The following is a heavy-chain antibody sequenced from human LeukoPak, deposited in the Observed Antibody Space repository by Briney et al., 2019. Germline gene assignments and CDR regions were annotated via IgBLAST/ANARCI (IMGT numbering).Heavy chain of an antibody. CDR1: GFTFSSFG. J-gene: IGHJ4*02. CDR3: ARKVSLGYSGYDFDY. D-gene: IGHD5-12*01. V-gene: IGHV3-30*02. Sequence: GGSLRLSCAASGFTFSSFGMHWVRQAPGQGLEWVAFVRYDGTKIYYADAVKGRFTISRDNSKSTLYLQMDSLRAEDTAVYYCARKVSLGYSGYDFDYWGQGTLVTVSS. CDR2: VRYDGTKI.